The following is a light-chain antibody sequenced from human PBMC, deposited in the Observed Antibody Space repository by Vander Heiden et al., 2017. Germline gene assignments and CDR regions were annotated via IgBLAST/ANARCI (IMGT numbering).Light chain of an antibody. CDR3: QSYDSSLIGFV. V-gene: IGLV1-40*01. CDR2: DNN. Sequence: QSVLTHPPSVSGAPGQRVTISCTGSSSNIGAPYDVHWYQQLPGAAPKLLISDNNDRPSGVPDRFSGSKSGTSASLAITGLQAEDEADYYCQSYDSSLIGFVFGTGTKVTVL. J-gene: IGLJ1*01. CDR1: SSNIGAPYD.